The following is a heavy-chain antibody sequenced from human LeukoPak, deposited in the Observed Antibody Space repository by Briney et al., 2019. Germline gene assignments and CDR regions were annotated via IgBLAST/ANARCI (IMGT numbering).Heavy chain of an antibody. CDR3: ARDYYGGNPDFDY. D-gene: IGHD4-23*01. V-gene: IGHV3-30-3*01. J-gene: IGHJ4*02. CDR1: GFTFSSYA. Sequence: GGSLRLSCAASGFTFSSYAMHWVRQAPGKGLEWVAVISYDGSNKYYADSVEGRFTISRDNSKNTLYLQMNSLRAEDTAVYYCARDYYGGNPDFDYWGQGTLVTVSS. CDR2: ISYDGSNK.